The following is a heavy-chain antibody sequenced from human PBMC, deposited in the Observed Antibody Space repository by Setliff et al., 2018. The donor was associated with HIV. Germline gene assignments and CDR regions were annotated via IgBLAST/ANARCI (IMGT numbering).Heavy chain of an antibody. CDR2: INSDGSST. Sequence: GGSLRLSCAASGFTFSSYWMHWVRQAPGKGLVWVSRINSDGSSTNYADSVKGRFTIARDNAKSTLYLQMNSLRAEDTAVYYCAASADGDCATTSCTNWFDPWGQGTLVTVSS. J-gene: IGHJ5*02. CDR3: AASADGDCATTSCTNWFDP. CDR1: GFTFSSYW. D-gene: IGHD2-2*01. V-gene: IGHV3-74*01.